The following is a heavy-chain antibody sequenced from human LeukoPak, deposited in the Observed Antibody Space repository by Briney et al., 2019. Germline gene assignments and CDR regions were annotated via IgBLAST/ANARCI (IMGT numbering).Heavy chain of an antibody. CDR1: GYTFTSYY. J-gene: IGHJ4*02. CDR3: ARELYCSSTSCYSPFDY. Sequence: ASVTVSCKASGYTFTSYYMHWVRQAPGQGLEWMGIINPSGGSTSYAQKFQGRVTMTRDTSTSTVYMELSSLRSEDTAVYYCARELYCSSTSCYSPFDYWGQGTLVTVSS. CDR2: INPSGGST. V-gene: IGHV1-46*01. D-gene: IGHD2-2*01.